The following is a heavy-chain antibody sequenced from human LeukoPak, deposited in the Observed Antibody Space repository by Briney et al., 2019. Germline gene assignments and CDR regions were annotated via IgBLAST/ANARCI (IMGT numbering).Heavy chain of an antibody. Sequence: GGSLRLSCAVSGFTFGNYSMHWVRQAPGKGLEWVAMISSDGSNSYYGDSVEGRFTVSRDNSKNTLYLQMKSLRAGDTAFYYCAKGSTVTFASEYFQHWGQGTLVTVSS. D-gene: IGHD4-17*01. CDR2: ISSDGSNS. V-gene: IGHV3-30*18. J-gene: IGHJ1*01. CDR3: AKGSTVTFASEYFQH. CDR1: GFTFGNYS.